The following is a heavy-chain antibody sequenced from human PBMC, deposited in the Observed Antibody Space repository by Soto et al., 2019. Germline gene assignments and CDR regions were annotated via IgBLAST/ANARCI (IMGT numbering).Heavy chain of an antibody. CDR3: AREARVTYYYDSSGYYVGWFDP. CDR2: ISAYNGNT. D-gene: IGHD3-22*01. V-gene: IGHV1-18*01. Sequence: ASVKVSCKASGYTFTSYGISWVRQAPGQGLEWMGWISAYNGNTNYAQKLQGRVTMTTDTSTSTAYMELRSLRSDDTAVYYCAREARVTYYYDSSGYYVGWFDPWGQGTLVTVPQ. CDR1: GYTFTSYG. J-gene: IGHJ5*02.